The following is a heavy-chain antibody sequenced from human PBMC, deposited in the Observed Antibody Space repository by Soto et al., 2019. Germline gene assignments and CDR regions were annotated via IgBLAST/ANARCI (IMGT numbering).Heavy chain of an antibody. D-gene: IGHD2-21*02. CDR1: GGSISSGDYY. Sequence: QVQLQESGPGLVKPSQTLSLTCTVSGGSISSGDYYWSWFRQPPGKGLQWIGYIYYRGSTYYNPARKSGVTISVDTSKNQFSLKLSAVTAADTAVYYCAIHRGGDYVQTIYYWGQGTLVTVSS. CDR3: AIHRGGDYVQTIYY. CDR2: IYYRGST. V-gene: IGHV4-30-4*01. J-gene: IGHJ4*02.